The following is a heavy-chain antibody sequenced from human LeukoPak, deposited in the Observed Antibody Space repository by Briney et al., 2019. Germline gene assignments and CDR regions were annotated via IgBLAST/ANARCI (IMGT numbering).Heavy chain of an antibody. D-gene: IGHD2-8*01. CDR1: GGSLSSYY. CDR3: ARDPPAVSINTYA. V-gene: IGHV4-59*01. J-gene: IGHJ4*02. Sequence: PSETLSLTCTVSGGSLSSYYWSRIRQPPGKGLEWIGYIYYSGSTNYNPPLKSRVTISVDTSKNQFSLKLSSVTAADTAVYYCARDPPAVSINTYAWGQGTLVTVSS. CDR2: IYYSGST.